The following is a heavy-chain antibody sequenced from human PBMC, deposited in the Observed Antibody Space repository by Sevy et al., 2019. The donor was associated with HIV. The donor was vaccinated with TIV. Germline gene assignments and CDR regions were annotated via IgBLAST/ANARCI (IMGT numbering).Heavy chain of an antibody. V-gene: IGHV3-53*01. D-gene: IGHD6-13*01. Sequence: GGSLRLSCAASGFTFSNYMSWVRQAPGKGLGWVSAISSGGNTYFAASVRGRFTISGDNSKNTLYLQMNSLRPEDTAVYYCARVERQQLVIDYWGQGTLVTVSS. CDR2: ISSGGNT. CDR1: GFTFSNY. CDR3: ARVERQQLVIDY. J-gene: IGHJ4*02.